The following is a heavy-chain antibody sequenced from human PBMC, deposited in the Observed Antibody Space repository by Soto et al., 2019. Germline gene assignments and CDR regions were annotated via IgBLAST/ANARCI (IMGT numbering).Heavy chain of an antibody. Sequence: QVHLQESGPGLVKPSETLSLTCTVSGGSISSDYWTWVRQPPGKGLEWIGYRYYSGTAKYNSSLKSRVTISVDTSKNQFYLKLSSVTVADTAVYYCARISVADWFDPCGQGIQVTVSS. D-gene: IGHD2-15*01. CDR2: RYYSGTA. CDR1: GGSISSDY. V-gene: IGHV4-59*01. J-gene: IGHJ5*02. CDR3: ARISVADWFDP.